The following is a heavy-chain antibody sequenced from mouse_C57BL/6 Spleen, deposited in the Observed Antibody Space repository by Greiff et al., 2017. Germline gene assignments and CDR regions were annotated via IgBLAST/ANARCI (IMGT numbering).Heavy chain of an antibody. CDR2: IYPGSGST. CDR1: GYTFPSYW. V-gene: IGHV1-55*01. CDR3: ARYGGYSNYFYYAMDY. J-gene: IGHJ4*01. D-gene: IGHD2-5*01. Sequence: QVQLQQPGAELVKPGASVKMSCKASGYTFPSYWITWVKQRPGQGLEWIGDIYPGSGSTNYNEKFKSKAPLTVDTSSSTAYMQLSSLTSEDSAVYYCARYGGYSNYFYYAMDYWGQGTSVTVSS.